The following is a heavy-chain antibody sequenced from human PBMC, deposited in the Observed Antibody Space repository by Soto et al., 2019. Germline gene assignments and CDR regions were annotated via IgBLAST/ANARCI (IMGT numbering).Heavy chain of an antibody. CDR1: GFPFDDYA. CDR3: AKDISPTIAAAGKKLGVSSYYSMDV. V-gene: IGHV3-9*01. D-gene: IGHD6-13*01. Sequence: LRLSCAASGFPFDDYAMHWVRQAPGKGLEGVSGISWNWGSIGYAGSGKGRFHHSRDNAKNTLYQQMNSLRAEDTDMYYCAKDISPTIAAAGKKLGVSSYYSMDVWGQGTTVTVSS. CDR2: ISWNWGSI. J-gene: IGHJ6*02.